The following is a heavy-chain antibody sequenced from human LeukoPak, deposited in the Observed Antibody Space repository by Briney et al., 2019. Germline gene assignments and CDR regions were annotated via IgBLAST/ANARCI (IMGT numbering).Heavy chain of an antibody. Sequence: GGSLRLSCAASGFTFSSHSMNWVRQAPGKGLEWVSYISSSSSTIYYADSVKGRFTISRDNAMNSLYLQMNSLRAEDTAVYYCARGAYYYEDWGQGTLVTVSS. D-gene: IGHD3-22*01. J-gene: IGHJ4*02. CDR1: GFTFSSHS. CDR3: ARGAYYYED. CDR2: ISSSSSTI. V-gene: IGHV3-48*01.